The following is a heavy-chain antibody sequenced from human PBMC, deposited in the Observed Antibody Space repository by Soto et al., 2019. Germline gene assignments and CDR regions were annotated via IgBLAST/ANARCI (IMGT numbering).Heavy chain of an antibody. D-gene: IGHD3-3*01. Sequence: ASVKVSCKASGYTFTSYAMHWVRQAPGQRLEWMGWINAGNGNTKYSQKFQGRVTITRDTSASTAYMELSSLRSEDTAVYYCARDLEEFLEWSSEGGYYYYYYMDVWGKGTTVTVSS. J-gene: IGHJ6*03. V-gene: IGHV1-3*01. CDR3: ARDLEEFLEWSSEGGYYYYYYMDV. CDR2: INAGNGNT. CDR1: GYTFTSYA.